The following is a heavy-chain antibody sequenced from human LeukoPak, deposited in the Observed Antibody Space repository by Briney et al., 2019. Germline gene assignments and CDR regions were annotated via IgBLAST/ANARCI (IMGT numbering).Heavy chain of an antibody. D-gene: IGHD3-10*01. V-gene: IGHV1-69*05. J-gene: IGHJ6*03. CDR3: ARDLNGVSGFGELGYYYYMDV. CDR2: IIPIFGTA. Sequence: ASVKVSCKASGGTFSSYAISWVRQAPGQGLEWMGGIIPIFGTANCAQKFQGRVTITTDESTSTAYMELSSLRSEDTAVYYCARDLNGVSGFGELGYYYYMDVWGKGTTVTVSS. CDR1: GGTFSSYA.